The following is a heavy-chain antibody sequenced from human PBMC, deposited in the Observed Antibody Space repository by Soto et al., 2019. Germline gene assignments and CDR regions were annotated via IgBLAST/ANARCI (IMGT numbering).Heavy chain of an antibody. CDR1: GFTFSYYG. Sequence: EVQLLESGGALVQPGGSLRLSCVASGFTFSYYGMSWVRQAPGKGLDWVSVISAGGGTTTYYADSMKGRFTISRDNSKNTLFLQMNSLTVDDTAIYYCANRGPSGTSSGEDYWGQGTLVTVSS. V-gene: IGHV3-23*01. CDR2: ISAGGGTTT. J-gene: IGHJ4*02. D-gene: IGHD6-6*01. CDR3: ANRGPSGTSSGEDY.